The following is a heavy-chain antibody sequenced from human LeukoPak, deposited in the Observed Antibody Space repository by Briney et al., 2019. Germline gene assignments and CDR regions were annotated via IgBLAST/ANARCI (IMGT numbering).Heavy chain of an antibody. Sequence: PSQTLSLTCAVSGGSISSGGYSWSWIRQPPGKGLEWIGYIYHSGSTYYNPSLKSRVTISVDKSKNQFSLKLNSVTAADAAVYYCATYYNSPFDPWGQGTLVTVSS. V-gene: IGHV4-30-2*01. J-gene: IGHJ5*02. CDR3: ATYYNSPFDP. CDR1: GGSISSGGYS. D-gene: IGHD3-3*01. CDR2: IYHSGST.